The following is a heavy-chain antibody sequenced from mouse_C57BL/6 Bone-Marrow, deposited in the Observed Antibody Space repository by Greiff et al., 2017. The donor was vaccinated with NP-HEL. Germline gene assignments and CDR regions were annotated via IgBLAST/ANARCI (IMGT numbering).Heavy chain of an antibody. Sequence: EVQLVESGGDLVKPGGSLKLSCAASGFTFSSYGMSWVRQTPDKRLEWVATISSGGSYTYYPDSVKGRFTISRDNAKNTLYLQMSSLKSEDTAVYYCARHLLYDGYSVAYWGQGTLVTVSA. CDR1: GFTFSSYG. CDR3: ARHLLYDGYSVAY. V-gene: IGHV5-6*01. D-gene: IGHD2-3*01. J-gene: IGHJ3*01. CDR2: ISSGGSYT.